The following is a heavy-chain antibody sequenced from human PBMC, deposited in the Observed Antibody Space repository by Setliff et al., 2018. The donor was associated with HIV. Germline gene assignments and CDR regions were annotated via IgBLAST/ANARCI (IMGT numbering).Heavy chain of an antibody. J-gene: IGHJ4*02. CDR2: LFYTGST. D-gene: IGHD4-17*01. Sequence: TSETLSLPCTVSGGSIIDSRYFWDWVRQPPGKGLEWIGSLFYTGSTSCNPSLKSRVTMSVDTSKNQFSLKLSSVTAADTAVYYCARRIYGNNPYFDYWSQGTLVTVSS. CDR1: GGSIIDSRYF. CDR3: ARRIYGNNPYFDY. V-gene: IGHV4-39*07.